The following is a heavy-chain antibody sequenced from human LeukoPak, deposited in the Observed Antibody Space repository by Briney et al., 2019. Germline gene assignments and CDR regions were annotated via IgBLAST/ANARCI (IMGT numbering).Heavy chain of an antibody. CDR3: ARPHAIAAAGTDFDY. Sequence: GESLQISSQGPGWSFTSYWIGWVRPRPGKGVERMGMIYPGEFDTRYSTSFEGEVIISADKYIRTAYLQWSSLKASDTAMYYCARPHAIAAAGTDFDYWGQGTLVTVSS. CDR2: IYPGEFDT. D-gene: IGHD6-13*01. V-gene: IGHV5-51*01. J-gene: IGHJ4*02. CDR1: GWSFTSYW.